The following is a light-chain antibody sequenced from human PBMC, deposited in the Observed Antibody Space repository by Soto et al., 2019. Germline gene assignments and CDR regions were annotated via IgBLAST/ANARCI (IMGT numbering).Light chain of an antibody. V-gene: IGKV1-17*03. CDR3: LQHKSYPLT. Sequence: DIQMTQSPSAMSASVGDRVTITCRASQGISNSLVWFQQKPGKVPKRLLYDASSVQSGVPSRFSGSGSGTEFTLTISSLQPEDFATYYFLQHKSYPLTFGQGTRLESK. CDR1: QGISNS. J-gene: IGKJ5*01. CDR2: DAS.